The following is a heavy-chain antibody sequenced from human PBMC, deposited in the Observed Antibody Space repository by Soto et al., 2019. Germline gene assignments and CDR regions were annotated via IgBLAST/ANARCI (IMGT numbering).Heavy chain of an antibody. J-gene: IGHJ4*02. CDR3: AGAFTFGGVIGPRHFDY. V-gene: IGHV3-7*04. D-gene: IGHD3-16*02. CDR1: GFTFSSYW. CDR2: IKQDGSEK. Sequence: GGSLRLSCAASGFTFSSYWMSWVRQAPGKGLEWVANIKQDGSEKYYVDSVKGRFTISRDNAKNSLYLQMNSLRAEDTVVSSCAGAFTFGGVIGPRHFDYWGQGTLVTVSS.